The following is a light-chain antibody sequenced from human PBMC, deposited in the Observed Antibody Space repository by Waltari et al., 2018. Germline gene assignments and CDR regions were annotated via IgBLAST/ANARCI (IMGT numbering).Light chain of an antibody. Sequence: SSELTQPPSLSLPPGQSARTTCSGDAFPKQYVYWYQQKPGKAPVVVIYKNIERPSEIPERFSGSTSGTTVTLAISGVQAEDEADYYCQASDGTGTYEVFGGGTKLTVL. J-gene: IGLJ2*01. CDR1: AFPKQY. CDR3: QASDGTGTYEV. CDR2: KNI. V-gene: IGLV3-25*03.